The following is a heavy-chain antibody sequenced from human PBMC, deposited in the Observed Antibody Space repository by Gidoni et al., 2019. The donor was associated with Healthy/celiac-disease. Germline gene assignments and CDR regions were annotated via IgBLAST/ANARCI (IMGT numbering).Heavy chain of an antibody. J-gene: IGHJ4*02. CDR2: ISSNGGST. V-gene: IGHV3-64*01. CDR3: ARGLLADY. CDR1: GFTFSSYA. Sequence: EVQLVEYGGGLVQPGESLRLSCAASGFTFSSYAMHWVRQAPGKGLEYVSAISSNGGSTYYANSVKGRFTISRDNSKNTLYLQMGSLRAEDMAVYYCARGLLADYWGQGNLVTVSS.